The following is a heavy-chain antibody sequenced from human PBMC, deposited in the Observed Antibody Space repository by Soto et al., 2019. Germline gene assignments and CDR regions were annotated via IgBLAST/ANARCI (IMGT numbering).Heavy chain of an antibody. Sequence: XXTLSLAFTVSGGSIDSYYSSWILQPPGKGLEWIAYIYYSGSTNYNPSLKSRVTISVDNSKNTVSLQMNSLRGEDTAVYYCAKRWSNGYLDHWGQGTLVTVSS. J-gene: IGHJ4*02. D-gene: IGHD2-8*01. CDR2: IYYSGST. V-gene: IGHV4-59*01. CDR3: AKRWSNGYLDH. CDR1: GGSIDSYY.